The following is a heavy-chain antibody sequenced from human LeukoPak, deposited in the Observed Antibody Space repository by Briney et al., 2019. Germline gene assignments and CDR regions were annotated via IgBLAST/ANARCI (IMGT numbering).Heavy chain of an antibody. CDR1: GFTFSNYA. Sequence: GGSLRLSCASSGFTFSNYAMHWVRQAPGKGLEWVAVISSDGTNKIYADSVKGRFTISGDNSKDILYLQMNSLRAEDTAVYYCARDLSWGSTIASWGQGTLVIVSS. V-gene: IGHV3-30*04. CDR3: ARDLSWGSTIAS. D-gene: IGHD1-1*01. J-gene: IGHJ4*02. CDR2: ISSDGTNK.